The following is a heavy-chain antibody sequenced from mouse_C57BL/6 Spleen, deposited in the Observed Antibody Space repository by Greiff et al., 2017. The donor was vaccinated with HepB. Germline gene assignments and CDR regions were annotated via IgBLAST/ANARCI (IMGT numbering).Heavy chain of an antibody. J-gene: IGHJ3*01. D-gene: IGHD2-5*01. CDR1: GYAFSSYW. CDR3: AREDYSNSFAY. Sequence: QVQLKQSGAELVKPGASVKISCKASGYAFSSYWMNWVKQRPGKGLEWIGQIYPGDGDTNYNGKLKGKATLTADKSSSTAYMQLSSLTSEDSAVYFCAREDYSNSFAYWGQGTLVTVSA. CDR2: IYPGDGDT. V-gene: IGHV1-80*01.